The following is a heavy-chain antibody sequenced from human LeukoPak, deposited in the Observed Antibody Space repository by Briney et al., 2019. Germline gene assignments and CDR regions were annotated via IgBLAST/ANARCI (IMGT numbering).Heavy chain of an antibody. V-gene: IGHV1-46*01. D-gene: IGHD1-26*01. CDR3: ARGVVGSGSYLDY. Sequence: GASVKVSCKASGYILSSYNMRWVRQAPGQGLEWLGIINPSGGDTKYAQKFQGRVTLTRDKSTSTVYMELSSLTSEDTAVYYCARGVVGSGSYLDYWGQGTLVTVSS. J-gene: IGHJ4*02. CDR1: GYILSSYN. CDR2: INPSGGDT.